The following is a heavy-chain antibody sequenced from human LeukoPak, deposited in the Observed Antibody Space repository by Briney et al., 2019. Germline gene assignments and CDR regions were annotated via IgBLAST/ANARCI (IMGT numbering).Heavy chain of an antibody. D-gene: IGHD6-13*01. CDR1: GGSISSSSYY. V-gene: IGHV4-39*01. J-gene: IGHJ3*02. CDR3: ARHGGTAGIDAFDI. Sequence: SETLSLTCTVSGGSISSSSYYWGWIRQPPGKGLEWIGSIYYSGSTYYNPSLKSRVTISVDTSKNQFSLKLSSVTAADTAVYYCARHGGTAGIDAFDIWGQGTMVTVSS. CDR2: IYYSGST.